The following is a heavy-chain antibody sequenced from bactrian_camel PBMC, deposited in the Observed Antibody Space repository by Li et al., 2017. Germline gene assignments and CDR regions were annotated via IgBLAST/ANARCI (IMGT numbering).Heavy chain of an antibody. Sequence: HVQLVESGGGSVQAGGSLRLSCATSGYTGSRLSMAWFRQAPGKDREGVACVSSLGGLTSYADSVKGRFITSRDNAKNTLYLQLNSLKTEDMAMYYCTKETEWVGYHEFAVHWGQGTQVTVS. D-gene: IGHD5*01. V-gene: IGHV3S1*01. CDR1: GYTGSRLS. CDR2: VSSLGGLT. CDR3: TKETEWVGYHEFAVH. J-gene: IGHJ4*01.